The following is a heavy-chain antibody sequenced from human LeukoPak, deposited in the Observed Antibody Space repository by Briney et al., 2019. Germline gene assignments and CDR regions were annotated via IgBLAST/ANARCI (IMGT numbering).Heavy chain of an antibody. Sequence: PGRSLRLSCAASGFTFDDYAMHWVRQAPGKGLEWVSRISWNSGSIDYADSVKGRFTISRDNAKNSLYLQMNSLRAEDMAFYFCAKDISVGSRPYYLDSWGQGTLVTVSS. J-gene: IGHJ4*02. CDR2: ISWNSGSI. CDR1: GFTFDDYA. D-gene: IGHD2-15*01. CDR3: AKDISVGSRPYYLDS. V-gene: IGHV3-9*03.